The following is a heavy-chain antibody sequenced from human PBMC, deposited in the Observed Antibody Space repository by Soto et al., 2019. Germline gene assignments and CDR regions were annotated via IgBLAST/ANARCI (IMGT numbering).Heavy chain of an antibody. J-gene: IGHJ4*02. CDR3: ARGNSADYGYYVSKYANFDY. D-gene: IGHD4-17*01. Sequence: QVQLQQWGAGLLKPSETLSLTCAVYGGSFSGYYWSWIRQPPGKGLAWIGEINHSGSTNYNPSLKSLFTISVHASKNQVSLKLSSVTAADTAVYYCARGNSADYGYYVSKYANFDYWGQGTLVTVSS. V-gene: IGHV4-34*01. CDR2: INHSGST. CDR1: GGSFSGYY.